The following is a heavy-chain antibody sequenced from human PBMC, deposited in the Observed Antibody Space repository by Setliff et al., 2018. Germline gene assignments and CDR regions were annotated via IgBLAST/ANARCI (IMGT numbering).Heavy chain of an antibody. CDR3: ARAHTWSLPNDNSGYPGWFDP. CDR1: GGSFTPYY. J-gene: IGHJ5*02. CDR2: VYYSGTA. D-gene: IGHD3-22*01. V-gene: IGHV4-59*08. Sequence: PSETLSLTCTVSGGSFTPYYWSWIRQPPGKGLEWIGYVYYSGTAYYNPSLKSRVTMSVDTSKNHVSLKLSSVTAADTAVYYCARAHTWSLPNDNSGYPGWFDPWGQGTLVTVSS.